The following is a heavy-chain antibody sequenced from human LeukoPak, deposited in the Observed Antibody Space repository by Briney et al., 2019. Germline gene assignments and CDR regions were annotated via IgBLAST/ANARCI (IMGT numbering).Heavy chain of an antibody. D-gene: IGHD2-2*01. CDR1: GGTFSSYA. V-gene: IGHV1-69*06. J-gene: IGHJ4*02. CDR3: ARPATPGGLYFFDY. CDR2: IIPIFGTA. Sequence: ASVKVSCKASGGTFSSYAISWVRQAPGQGLERMGGIIPIFGTANYAQKFQGRVTITADKSTSTAYMELSSLRSEDTAVYYCARPATPGGLYFFDYWGQGTLVTVSS.